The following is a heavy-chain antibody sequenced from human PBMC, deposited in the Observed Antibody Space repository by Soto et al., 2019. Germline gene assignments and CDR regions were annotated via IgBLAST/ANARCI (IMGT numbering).Heavy chain of an antibody. V-gene: IGHV1-2*02. CDR3: ARDLVAAAASTYYYYYYGMDV. CDR1: GYTFTGYY. J-gene: IGHJ6*02. Sequence: ASVKVSCKASGYTFTGYYMHWVRQAPGQGLEWMGWINPNSGGINYAQKFQGRVTMTRDTSISTAYMELSRLRSDDTAVYYCARDLVAAAASTYYYYYYGMDVWGQGTTVTVSS. CDR2: INPNSGGI. D-gene: IGHD6-13*01.